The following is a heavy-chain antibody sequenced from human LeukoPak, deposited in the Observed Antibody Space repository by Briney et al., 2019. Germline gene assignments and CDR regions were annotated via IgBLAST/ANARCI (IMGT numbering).Heavy chain of an antibody. J-gene: IGHJ4*02. Sequence: GESLRISCKGSGYSFTSYWIGWVRQMPGKGLEWMGIIYPGDSDTRYSPSFQGQVTISADKSISTAYLQWSSLKASDIAMYYCARRRGLSGGYFDYWGQGTLVTVSS. CDR2: IYPGDSDT. D-gene: IGHD4/OR15-4a*01. V-gene: IGHV5-51*01. CDR1: GYSFTSYW. CDR3: ARRRGLSGGYFDY.